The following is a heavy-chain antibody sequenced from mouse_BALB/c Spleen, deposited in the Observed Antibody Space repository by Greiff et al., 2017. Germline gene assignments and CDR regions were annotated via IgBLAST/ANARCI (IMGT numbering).Heavy chain of an antibody. J-gene: IGHJ2*01. CDR3: NAGDYYADY. CDR1: GFNIKDYY. V-gene: IGHV14-4*02. CDR2: IDPENGDT. Sequence: EVQLQQSGAELVRSGASVKLSCTASGFNIKDYYMHWVKQRPEQGLEWIGWIDPENGDTEYAPKFQGKATMTADTSSNTAYLQLSSLTSEDTAVYYCNAGDYYADYWGQGTTLTVSS.